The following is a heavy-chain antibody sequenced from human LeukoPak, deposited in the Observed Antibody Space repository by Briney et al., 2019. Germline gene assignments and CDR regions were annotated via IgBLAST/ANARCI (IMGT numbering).Heavy chain of an antibody. Sequence: PGRSLRLSCAASGFTFSTYGMHWVRQAPGKGLEWVAVISHDGSNEFYADSVKGRFTISRDSSKNTLYLEMNSLRVEDTAVYYCAKDRYSGTTSPFGYWGQGTLVTVSS. CDR3: AKDRYSGTTSPFGY. J-gene: IGHJ4*02. CDR1: GFTFSTYG. D-gene: IGHD1-26*01. CDR2: ISHDGSNE. V-gene: IGHV3-30*18.